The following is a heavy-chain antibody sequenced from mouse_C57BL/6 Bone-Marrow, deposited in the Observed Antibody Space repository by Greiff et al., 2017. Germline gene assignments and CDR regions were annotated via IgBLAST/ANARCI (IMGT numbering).Heavy chain of an antibody. CDR3: ARHGYDRRFDY. V-gene: IGHV5-2*01. CDR1: EYEFPSHD. Sequence: EVQRVESGGGLVQPGESLKLSCESNEYEFPSHDMSWVRQTPEQRLELVAAINSDGGSTYYPDTMERRFIISRDNTKKTRYLQMSSLRSEDTALDYCARHGYDRRFDYWGQGTTLTVSS. J-gene: IGHJ2*01. CDR2: INSDGGST. D-gene: IGHD2-2*01.